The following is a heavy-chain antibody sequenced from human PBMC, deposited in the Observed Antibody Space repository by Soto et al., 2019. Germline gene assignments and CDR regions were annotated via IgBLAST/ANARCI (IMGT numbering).Heavy chain of an antibody. Sequence: PGGSLRLSCAASGFTFSSYWMGWIRQAPGKGLEWVVNIKQDGSEKHYVDSLKGRFSISRDNAKNSLYLLLNNLRAEDTAVYYCARVLGRGYYFFDYWGQGTLVTVSS. D-gene: IGHD3-3*01. J-gene: IGHJ4*02. V-gene: IGHV3-7*04. CDR2: IKQDGSEK. CDR1: GFTFSSYW. CDR3: ARVLGRGYYFFDY.